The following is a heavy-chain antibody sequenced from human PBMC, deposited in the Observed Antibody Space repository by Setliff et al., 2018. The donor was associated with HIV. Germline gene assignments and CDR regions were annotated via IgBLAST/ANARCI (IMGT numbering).Heavy chain of an antibody. CDR3: ARNFGLSPSGEYYYYYGMDI. V-gene: IGHV1-2*02. J-gene: IGHJ6*02. Sequence: ASVKVSCKASGYTFTGHYLHWVRQAPGQGLEWLGWVNPNSGDAIYAQNFQGRVTMTRDTSINAAYMELRGLRSDDTAVYYCARNFGLSPSGEYYYYYGMDIWGQGTTVTSP. D-gene: IGHD1-26*01. CDR1: GYTFTGHY. CDR2: VNPNSGDA.